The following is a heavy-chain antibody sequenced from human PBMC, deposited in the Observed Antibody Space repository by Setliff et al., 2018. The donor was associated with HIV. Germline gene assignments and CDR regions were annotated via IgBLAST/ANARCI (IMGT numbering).Heavy chain of an antibody. V-gene: IGHV4-61*01. CDR1: GGSISSGSYY. Sequence: SETLSLTCTVSGGSISSGSYYWNWIRQPPGKGLEWIGYIYYSGNTNYNPSLKSRVIISVDTSKNQFSLKLNSVTAADTAVYYCSRGGGYSSSPSLWGQGTLVTVSS. J-gene: IGHJ4*02. CDR2: IYYSGNT. D-gene: IGHD6-13*01. CDR3: SRGGGYSSSPSL.